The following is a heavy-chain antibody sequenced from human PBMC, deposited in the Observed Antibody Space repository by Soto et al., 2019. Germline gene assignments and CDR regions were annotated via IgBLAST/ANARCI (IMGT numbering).Heavy chain of an antibody. CDR1: GFTFSRYV. V-gene: IGHV3-23*01. CDR3: YRIMITFGGVIAIDY. D-gene: IGHD3-16*02. CDR2: INSNGEST. J-gene: IGHJ4*02. Sequence: GGSLRLSCVASGFTFSRYVMSWVRQAPGKGLEWVSTINSNGESTYYAAPVKGRFTISRDDSKNTLYLQMNSLKTEDTAVYYCYRIMITFGGVIAIDYWGQGTLVTVSS.